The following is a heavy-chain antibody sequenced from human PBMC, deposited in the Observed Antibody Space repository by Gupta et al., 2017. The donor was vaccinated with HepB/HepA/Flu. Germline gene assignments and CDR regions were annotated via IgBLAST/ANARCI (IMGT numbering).Heavy chain of an antibody. V-gene: IGHV4-34*01. CDR2: INHSGST. CDR1: GGSFSGYY. CDR3: ARVNPNSIVEMATISGNWFDP. D-gene: IGHD5-24*01. J-gene: IGHJ5*02. Sequence: QVQLQQWGAGLLKPSETLSLTCAVYGGSFSGYYWSWIRQPPGKGLEWIGEINHSGSTNYNPSLKSRVTISVDTSKNQFSLKLSSVTAADTAVYYCARVNPNSIVEMATISGNWFDPWGQGTLVTVSS.